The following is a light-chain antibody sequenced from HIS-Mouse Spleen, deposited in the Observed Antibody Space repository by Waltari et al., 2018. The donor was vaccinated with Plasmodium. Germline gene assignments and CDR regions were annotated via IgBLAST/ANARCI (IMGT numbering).Light chain of an antibody. CDR3: QQRSNWPPLT. J-gene: IGKJ4*01. Sequence: EIVLTQSPATLSLSPGERATLSCRASQSVSSYLAWYQQKPGQAPRLLIYDASNRATCIPARFSGSGSGTYFTLTISSLEPEDFAVYYCQQRSNWPPLTCGGGTKVEIK. V-gene: IGKV3-11*01. CDR2: DAS. CDR1: QSVSSY.